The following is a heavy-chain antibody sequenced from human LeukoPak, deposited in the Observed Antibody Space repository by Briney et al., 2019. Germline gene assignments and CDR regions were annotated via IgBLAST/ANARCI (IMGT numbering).Heavy chain of an antibody. CDR3: ARESRRYCSSTSCYSVY. Sequence: GGSLRLSCAASGFTSSSYSMNWVRQAPGKGLEWVSYISSSSSTIYYADSVKGRFTISRDNAKNSLYLQMNSLRAEDTAVYYCARESRRYCSSTSCYSVYWGQGTLVTVSS. V-gene: IGHV3-48*01. J-gene: IGHJ4*02. CDR1: GFTSSSYS. D-gene: IGHD2-2*01. CDR2: ISSSSSTI.